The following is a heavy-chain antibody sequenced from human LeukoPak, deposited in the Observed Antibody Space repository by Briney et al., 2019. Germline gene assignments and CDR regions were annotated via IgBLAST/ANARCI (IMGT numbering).Heavy chain of an antibody. CDR3: ARVGPYYYYYYMDV. V-gene: IGHV1-18*01. Sequence: ASVKVSCKASGYTFTSYGISWVRQAPGQGLEWMGWISGSNGNTNYAQKLQGRVTMTTDTSTSTAYMELRSLRSDDTAVYYCARVGPYYYYYYMDVWGKGTTVTVSS. CDR2: ISGSNGNT. CDR1: GYTFTSYG. J-gene: IGHJ6*03.